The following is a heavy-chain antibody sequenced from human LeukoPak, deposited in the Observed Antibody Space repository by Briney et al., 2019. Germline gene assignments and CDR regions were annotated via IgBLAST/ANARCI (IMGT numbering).Heavy chain of an antibody. CDR2: IYYSGST. J-gene: IGHJ4*02. CDR3: ARHTTVVPPHYFDY. D-gene: IGHD4-23*01. Sequence: SETLSLTCTVSGGSISSHYWSWIRQPPGKGLEWIGYIYYSGSTNYTPSLKSRVTLSLDTSKNQISLKLISVTAADTAVYYCARHTTVVPPHYFDYWGQGTLVTVSS. V-gene: IGHV4-59*08. CDR1: GGSISSHY.